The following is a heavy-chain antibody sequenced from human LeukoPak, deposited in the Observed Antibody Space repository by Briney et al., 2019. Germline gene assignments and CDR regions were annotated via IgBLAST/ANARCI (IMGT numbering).Heavy chain of an antibody. J-gene: IGHJ6*02. D-gene: IGHD3-22*01. CDR2: ISYDGGNK. Sequence: PGGSLRLSCAASGFTFNSYGMFWVRQAPGKGLEWVAVISYDGGNKFYADSVKGRFAISRDNSKNTLYLQMNSLRGYDSAVYYCARPLSNGYFHDSGGYYPYAMDVWGQGTTVTVSS. CDR3: ARPLSNGYFHDSGGYYPYAMDV. V-gene: IGHV3-30*19. CDR1: GFTFNSYG.